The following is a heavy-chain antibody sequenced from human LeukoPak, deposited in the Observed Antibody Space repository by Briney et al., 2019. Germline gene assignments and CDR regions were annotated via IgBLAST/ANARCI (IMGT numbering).Heavy chain of an antibody. CDR1: GFTSSSYG. CDR3: AKDGHYYDSSGYYPYYYYYYMDV. Sequence: GGSLRLSCAASGFTSSSYGMHWVRQAPGKGLEWVAVIWYDGSNKYYADSVKGRFTISRDNSKNTLYLQMNSLRAEDTAVYYCAKDGHYYDSSGYYPYYYYYYMDVWGKGTTVTVSS. CDR2: IWYDGSNK. D-gene: IGHD3-22*01. J-gene: IGHJ6*03. V-gene: IGHV3-33*06.